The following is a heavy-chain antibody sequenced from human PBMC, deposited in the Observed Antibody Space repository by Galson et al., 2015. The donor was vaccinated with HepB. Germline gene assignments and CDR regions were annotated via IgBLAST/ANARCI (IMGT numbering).Heavy chain of an antibody. CDR1: GGSISSSNYY. CDR3: ARNSSGWYSFDH. CDR2: IYYSGST. D-gene: IGHD6-19*01. V-gene: IGHV4-39*01. J-gene: IGHJ4*02. Sequence: SETLSLTCTVSGGSISSSNYYWGWIRQPPGKGLEWIGSIYYSGSTHYNPSLKSRITISVDTSRNQFSLKMTSVTATDTAVYYCARNSSGWYSFDHWGQGTLVTVSS.